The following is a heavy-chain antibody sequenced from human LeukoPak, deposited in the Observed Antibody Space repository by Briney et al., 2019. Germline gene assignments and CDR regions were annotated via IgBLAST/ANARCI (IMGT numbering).Heavy chain of an antibody. CDR3: AREGQMAADAFDI. CDR1: GFTFSSYS. J-gene: IGHJ3*02. Sequence: PGGSLRLSCAASGFTFSSYSINWVRQAPGKGLEWVSSISSSGTCIYYADSVKGRFTISRDNAKNSLYLQMNSLRAEDTAVYYCAREGQMAADAFDIWGQGTMVTVSS. CDR2: ISSSGTCI. D-gene: IGHD5-24*01. V-gene: IGHV3-21*01.